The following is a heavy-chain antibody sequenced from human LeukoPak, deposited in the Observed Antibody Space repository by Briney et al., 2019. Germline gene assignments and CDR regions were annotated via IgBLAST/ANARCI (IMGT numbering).Heavy chain of an antibody. CDR1: GGSFSGYY. CDR3: ARDLKDCSGGSCYGTDY. CDR2: INHSGST. D-gene: IGHD2-15*01. V-gene: IGHV4-34*01. Sequence: SETLSLTCAVYGGSFSGYYWSWIRQSPGKGLEWIGEINHSGSTNHNPSLKSRVTISVDTSKNQFSLKLRSVTAADTAVYYRARDLKDCSGGSCYGTDYWGQGTLVTVSS. J-gene: IGHJ4*02.